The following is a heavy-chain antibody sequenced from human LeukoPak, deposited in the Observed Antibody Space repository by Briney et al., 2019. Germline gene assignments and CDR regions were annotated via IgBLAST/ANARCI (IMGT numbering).Heavy chain of an antibody. Sequence: GASVKVSCKASGYTFTSYDIIWVRQASGQGLEWMGWMNPNSGHTGYAQKFQGRVTMTRTTSISTAYMELTSLTSEDSAVYYCARSIVRDRKRNDYWGQGTLVTVSS. V-gene: IGHV1-8*01. D-gene: IGHD2-21*01. J-gene: IGHJ4*02. CDR1: GYTFTSYD. CDR2: MNPNSGHT. CDR3: ARSIVRDRKRNDY.